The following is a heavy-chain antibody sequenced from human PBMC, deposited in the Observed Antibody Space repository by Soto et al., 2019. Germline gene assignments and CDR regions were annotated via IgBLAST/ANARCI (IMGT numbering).Heavy chain of an antibody. J-gene: IGHJ4*02. CDR3: ARDLTSVRGS. V-gene: IGHV1-69*01. D-gene: IGHD3-10*01. CDR2: IIPIFDAT. CDR1: GGTFSRHS. Sequence: QVPMVQSGAEVKKPGSSARVSCKVSGGTFSRHSISWVRQAPGQGLEWMGGIIPIFDATQYAQKFQGRLTITADASTTSFHMDLSGLRPEDTAIYFCARDLTSVRGSWGQGTLVTVS.